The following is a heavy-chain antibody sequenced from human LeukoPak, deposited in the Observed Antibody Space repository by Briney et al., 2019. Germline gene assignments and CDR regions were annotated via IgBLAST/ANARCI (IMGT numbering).Heavy chain of an antibody. CDR2: INPSGGST. D-gene: IGHD4-23*01. Sequence: ASVKVPCKASGYTFTNYYIHWVRQAPGQGLEWMGIINPSGGSTNYAQKFQGRVTMTRDTSTNSVYMELSSLRSEDTAVYYCARATWFGGNPSGAFDIWGQGTMVTVSS. V-gene: IGHV1-46*01. CDR1: GYTFTNYY. CDR3: ARATWFGGNPSGAFDI. J-gene: IGHJ3*02.